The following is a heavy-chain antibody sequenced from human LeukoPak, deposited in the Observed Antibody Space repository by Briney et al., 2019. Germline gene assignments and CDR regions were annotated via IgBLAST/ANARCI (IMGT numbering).Heavy chain of an antibody. D-gene: IGHD3-16*01. CDR2: IYHSGST. CDR3: AAGGPGDWFDP. Sequence: PSETLSLTCAVSGYSISSGYYWGWIRQPPGKGLEWIGSIYHSGSTYYNPSLKSRVTISVDTSKNQFSPKLSSVTAADTAVYYCAAGGPGDWFDPWGQGTLVTVSS. V-gene: IGHV4-38-2*01. J-gene: IGHJ5*02. CDR1: GYSISSGYY.